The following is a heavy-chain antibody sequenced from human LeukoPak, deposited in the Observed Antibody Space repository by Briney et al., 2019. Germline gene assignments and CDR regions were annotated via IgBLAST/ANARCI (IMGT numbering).Heavy chain of an antibody. CDR1: GFTFSTYW. Sequence: GGSLRLSCAASGFTFSTYWMSWVRQAPGKGLEWVANMRQDGGEIYYVDSVKGRFTISRDNAKDSLSLQMNGLRAEDTAVYYCARRVSGREKYFDYWGQGTLVTVSS. V-gene: IGHV3-7*01. CDR3: ARRVSGREKYFDY. J-gene: IGHJ4*02. D-gene: IGHD6-19*01. CDR2: MRQDGGEI.